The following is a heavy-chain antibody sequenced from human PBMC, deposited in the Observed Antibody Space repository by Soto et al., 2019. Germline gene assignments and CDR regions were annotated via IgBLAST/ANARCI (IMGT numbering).Heavy chain of an antibody. D-gene: IGHD1-7*01. CDR2: IKQDGSEK. V-gene: IGHV3-7*01. Sequence: PGGSLRLSCASSGCTFSSYWMSWVRQAPGKGLEWVANIKQDGSEKYYVDSVKGRFTISRDNAKNSLYLQMNSLRAEDTAVYYCARDRGGDNWNYKTYYYYYMDVWGKGTTVTVSS. J-gene: IGHJ6*03. CDR1: GCTFSSYW. CDR3: ARDRGGDNWNYKTYYYYYMDV.